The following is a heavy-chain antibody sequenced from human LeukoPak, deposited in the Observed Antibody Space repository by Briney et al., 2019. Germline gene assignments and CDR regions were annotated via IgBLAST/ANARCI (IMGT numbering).Heavy chain of an antibody. V-gene: IGHV1-2*02. D-gene: IGHD3-10*01. CDR3: ARPQNMVRGVTILGWFDP. J-gene: IGHJ5*02. Sequence: ASVKVSCKASGYTFTGYYMHWVRQAPGQGLEWMGWINPNSGGTNYAQKFQGRVTMTRDTSISTAYMELSRLRSGDTAVYYCARPQNMVRGVTILGWFDPWGQGTLVTVSS. CDR2: INPNSGGT. CDR1: GYTFTGYY.